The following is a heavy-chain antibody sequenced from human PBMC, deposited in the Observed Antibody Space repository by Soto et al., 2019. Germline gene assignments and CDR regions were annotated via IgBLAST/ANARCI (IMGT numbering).Heavy chain of an antibody. CDR3: ARGGDFWSGYSFDY. Sequence: SETLSLTCAVSGGSISSGGYSWSWIRQPPGKGLEWIGYIYHSGSTYYNPSFKSRVTISVDRSKNQFSLKLSSVTAADTAVYYCARGGDFWSGYSFDYWGQGTLVTVSS. CDR2: IYHSGST. D-gene: IGHD3-3*01. J-gene: IGHJ4*02. CDR1: GGSISSGGYS. V-gene: IGHV4-30-2*01.